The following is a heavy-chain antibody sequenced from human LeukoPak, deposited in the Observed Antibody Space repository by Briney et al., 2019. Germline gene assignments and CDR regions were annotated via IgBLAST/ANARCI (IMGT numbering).Heavy chain of an antibody. CDR1: GGSTSSSNW. CDR3: ARTPYDCSPEDY. J-gene: IGHJ4*02. CDR2: IYHSGST. D-gene: IGHD2-21*01. V-gene: IGHV4-4*02. Sequence: SETLSLTCAVSGGSTSSSNWWSWVRQPPGKGLEWIGDIYHSGSTNYNPSLKSRVTISVDKSKNQFSLKLSSVTAADTAVSYCARTPYDCSPEDYWGQGTLVTVSS.